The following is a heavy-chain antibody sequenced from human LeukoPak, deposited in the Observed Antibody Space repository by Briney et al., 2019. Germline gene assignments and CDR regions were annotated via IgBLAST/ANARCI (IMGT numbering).Heavy chain of an antibody. Sequence: GGSLRLSCAASGFTFDDYAMHWVRQAPGKGLEWVSGISWNSGSIGYADSVKGRFTISRDNAKNSLYLQMNSLRAEDTALYYCAKDGSPGGGYDVNWFDPWGQGTLVTVSS. CDR2: ISWNSGSI. V-gene: IGHV3-9*01. D-gene: IGHD5-12*01. CDR1: GFTFDDYA. CDR3: AKDGSPGGGYDVNWFDP. J-gene: IGHJ5*02.